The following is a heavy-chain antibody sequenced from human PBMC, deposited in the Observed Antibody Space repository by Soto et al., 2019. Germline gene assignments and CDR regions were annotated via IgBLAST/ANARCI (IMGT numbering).Heavy chain of an antibody. J-gene: IGHJ5*02. CDR3: ARGIAAAGTKFDP. D-gene: IGHD6-13*01. CDR1: GGSISSYY. CDR2: IYYSGST. Sequence: SETLSLTCTVSGGSISSYYWSWVRQPPGKGLEWIGYIYYSGSTNYNPSLKSRVTISVDTSKNQFSLKLSSVTAADTAVYYCARGIAAAGTKFDPWGQGTRVTVSS. V-gene: IGHV4-59*01.